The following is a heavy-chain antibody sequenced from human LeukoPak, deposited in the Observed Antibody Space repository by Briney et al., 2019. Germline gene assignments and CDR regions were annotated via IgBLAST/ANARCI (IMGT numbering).Heavy chain of an antibody. Sequence: PGGSLRLSCVASGFTFVDYAMNWVRQAPGKGLEWVSGINGKGDSAGYAVSVNGRFTISRDNAKNSLQLQMNSLRAEVTALYYCARVAVGATFDFWGQGTLVTAS. J-gene: IGHJ4*02. D-gene: IGHD1-26*01. CDR1: GFTFVDYA. CDR3: ARVAVGATFDF. CDR2: INGKGDSA. V-gene: IGHV3-20*04.